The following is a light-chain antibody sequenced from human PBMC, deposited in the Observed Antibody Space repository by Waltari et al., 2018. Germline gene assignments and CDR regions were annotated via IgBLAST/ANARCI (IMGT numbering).Light chain of an antibody. CDR2: GAF. Sequence: EIVLTQSPGTLSLSPGEGATLSCRTSPTIRTTYLAWYQQKPGQAPTLLIYGAFSRVTGIPDSFAGSGAGTDFSLTISSLEPEDFATDYWQQYDISPLTFGGGTKGEIK. CDR1: PTIRTTY. CDR3: QQYDISPLT. V-gene: IGKV3-20*01. J-gene: IGKJ4*01.